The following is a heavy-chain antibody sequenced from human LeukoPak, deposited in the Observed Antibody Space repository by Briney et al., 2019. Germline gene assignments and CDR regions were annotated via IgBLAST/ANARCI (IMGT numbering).Heavy chain of an antibody. J-gene: IGHJ4*02. CDR2: ISYSGNT. V-gene: IGHV4-61*08. D-gene: IGHD6-13*01. CDR3: ARQGGYIAPLAL. Sequence: PSETLSLTCTVSGGSINNGGYYWSWIRQPPGKGLEWIGYISYSGNTNYNPSLKSRVTISVDTSKNQFSLKLSSVTAADTAVYYCARQGGYIAPLALWGQGTLVTVSA. CDR1: GGSINNGGYY.